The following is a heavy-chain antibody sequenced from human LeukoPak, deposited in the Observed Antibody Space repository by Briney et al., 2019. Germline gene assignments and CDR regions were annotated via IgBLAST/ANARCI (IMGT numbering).Heavy chain of an antibody. CDR3: ARLDSGYDFWSGYPDV. CDR2: ISSSSSYI. CDR1: GFTFSSYW. V-gene: IGHV3-21*01. J-gene: IGHJ6*04. D-gene: IGHD3-3*01. Sequence: PGGSLRLSCAASGFTFSSYWMSWVRQAPGKGLEWVSSISSSSSYIYYADSVKGRFTISRDNAKNSLYLQMNSLRAEDTAVYYCARLDSGYDFWSGYPDVWGRGTTVTVSS.